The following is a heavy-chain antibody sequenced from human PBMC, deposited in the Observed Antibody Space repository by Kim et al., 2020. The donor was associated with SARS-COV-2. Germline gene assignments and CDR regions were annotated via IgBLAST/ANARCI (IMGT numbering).Heavy chain of an antibody. Sequence: NDYAVSVKSRIIIKADTSKNECSLQLNSVTPEDTAVYYCARAMDSIFDYWGQGSLVTVSS. J-gene: IGHJ4*02. D-gene: IGHD3-22*01. CDR3: ARAMDSIFDY. V-gene: IGHV6-1*01. CDR2: N.